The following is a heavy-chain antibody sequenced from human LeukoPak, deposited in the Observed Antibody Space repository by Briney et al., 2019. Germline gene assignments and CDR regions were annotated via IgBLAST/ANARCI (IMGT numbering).Heavy chain of an antibody. Sequence: PSETLSLTCAVYGGSFSGYYWSWIRQPPGKGLEWIGEINHSGSTNYNPSLKSRVTISVDTSKNQFSLKLSSVTAADTAVYYCARDVYSSAWLFDYWGQGTLVTVSS. D-gene: IGHD6-19*01. V-gene: IGHV4-34*01. CDR1: GGSFSGYY. J-gene: IGHJ4*02. CDR2: INHSGST. CDR3: ARDVYSSAWLFDY.